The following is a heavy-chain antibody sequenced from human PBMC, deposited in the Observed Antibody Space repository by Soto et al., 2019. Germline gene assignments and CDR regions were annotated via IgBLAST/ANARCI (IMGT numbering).Heavy chain of an antibody. D-gene: IGHD5-18*01. CDR3: AKDLTVDTGFREYGMDV. CDR1: GFTFSSYA. V-gene: IGHV3-23*01. Sequence: SGGSLRLSCAASGFTFSSYAMSWVRQAPGKGLEWVSAISGSGGSTYYADSVKGRFTISRDNSKNTLYLQMNSLRAEDTAVYYCAKDLTVDTGFREYGMDVWGQGTTVTVSS. J-gene: IGHJ6*02. CDR2: ISGSGGST.